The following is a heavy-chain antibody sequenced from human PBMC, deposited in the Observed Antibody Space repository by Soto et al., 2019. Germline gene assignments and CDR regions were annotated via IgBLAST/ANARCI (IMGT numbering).Heavy chain of an antibody. Sequence: SETLSLTCTVSGGSISSYYWSWIRQPPGKGLEWIGYIYYSGSTNYNPSLRSRVTISVDTSKNQFSLKLSSVTAADTAVYYCARPYAGTFDYSGPATLVTVST. CDR2: IYYSGST. J-gene: IGHJ4*02. CDR3: ARPYAGTFDY. D-gene: IGHD1-1*01. CDR1: GGSISSYY. V-gene: IGHV4-59*08.